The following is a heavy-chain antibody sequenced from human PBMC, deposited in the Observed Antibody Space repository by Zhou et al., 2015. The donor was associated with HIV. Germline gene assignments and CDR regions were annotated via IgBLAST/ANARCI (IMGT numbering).Heavy chain of an antibody. V-gene: IGHV3-7*01. Sequence: VQLVESGGGFVTPGGSLRLSCAASGFTFSSYWMSWVRQAPGKGLEWVANIKQDGSEKYYVDSVKGRFTISRDNAKNSLYLQMNSLRAEDTAVYYCARGLRYFDWLPYFDYWGQGTLVTVSS. D-gene: IGHD3-9*01. J-gene: IGHJ4*02. CDR3: ARGLRYFDWLPYFDY. CDR2: IKQDGSEK. CDR1: GFTFSSYW.